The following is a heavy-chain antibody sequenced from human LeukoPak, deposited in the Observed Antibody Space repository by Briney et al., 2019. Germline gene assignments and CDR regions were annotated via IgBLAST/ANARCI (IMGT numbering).Heavy chain of an antibody. CDR1: GGSFSGYY. V-gene: IGHV4-34*01. J-gene: IGHJ4*02. CDR3: ARGWPAALDY. CDR2: INHSGST. D-gene: IGHD2-2*01. Sequence: SETLSLTCAVYGGSFSGYYWSWIRQPPGKGLEWIGEINHSGSTNYNPSLKSRVTISADTSKNQFSLKLSSVTAADAAVYYCARGWPAALDYWGQGTLVTVSS.